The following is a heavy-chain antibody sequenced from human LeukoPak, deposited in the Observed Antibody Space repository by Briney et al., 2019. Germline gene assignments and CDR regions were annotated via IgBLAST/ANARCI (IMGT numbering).Heavy chain of an antibody. CDR2: IIPIFGTA. CDR1: GGTFSSYA. J-gene: IGHJ5*02. CDR3: ASQQQLAGRFDP. Sequence: GASVKVSCKASGGTFSSYAISWVRQAPGQGLEWMGGIIPIFGTANYAQKFQGRVTLTTDESTSTAYMELSSLRSEDTAVYYCASQQQLAGRFDPWGQGTLVTVSS. D-gene: IGHD6-6*01. V-gene: IGHV1-69*05.